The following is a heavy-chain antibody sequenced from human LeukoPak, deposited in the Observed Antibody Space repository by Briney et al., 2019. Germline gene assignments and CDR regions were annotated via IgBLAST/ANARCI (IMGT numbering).Heavy chain of an antibody. V-gene: IGHV1-2*02. CDR3: ARTPRLAAPENY. CDR2: INPNSGGT. J-gene: IGHJ4*02. D-gene: IGHD6-6*01. Sequence: ASVKVSCKASGGTFSSYAISWVRQAPGQGLEWMGWINPNSGGTNYAQKFQGRVTMTRDTSISTAYMELSRLRSDDTAVYYCARTPRLAAPENYWGQGTLVTVSS. CDR1: GGTFSSYA.